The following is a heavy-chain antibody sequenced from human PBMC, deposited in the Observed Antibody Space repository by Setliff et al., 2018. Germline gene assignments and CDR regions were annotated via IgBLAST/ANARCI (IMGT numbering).Heavy chain of an antibody. CDR2: IHAGNGDT. CDR3: ASAHYYSGYIEYFQY. CDR1: GFTSTNYA. Sequence: GSVKVSCKASGFTSTNYAIHWVRQAPGQRPECMGWIHAGNGDTKYSQKFQGRVTITRDTSASTVYMELSSLRSEDTAVYYCASAHYYSGYIEYFQYWGQGTLVTVSS. D-gene: IGHD5-12*01. V-gene: IGHV1-3*01. J-gene: IGHJ1*01.